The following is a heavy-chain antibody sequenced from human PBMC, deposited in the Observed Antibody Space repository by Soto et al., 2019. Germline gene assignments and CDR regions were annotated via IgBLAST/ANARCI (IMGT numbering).Heavy chain of an antibody. CDR3: ARLYYYDSSGYYSPFDY. V-gene: IGHV1-69*06. D-gene: IGHD3-22*01. CDR2: IIPIFGTA. CDR1: GGTFSSYA. Sequence: SVKVSCKASGGTFSSYAISWVRQAPGQGLEWMGGIIPIFGTANYAQKFQGRVTITADKSTNTAYMELSSLRSEDTAVYYCARLYYYDSSGYYSPFDYWGQGTLVTVSS. J-gene: IGHJ4*02.